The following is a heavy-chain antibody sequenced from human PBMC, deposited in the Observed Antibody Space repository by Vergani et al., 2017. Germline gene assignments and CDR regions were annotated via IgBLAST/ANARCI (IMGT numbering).Heavy chain of an antibody. D-gene: IGHD1-1*01. CDR2: IYPADSDT. Sequence: EVELVQSGPEMRKPGESLKISCKGSEYSFGNYWIGWVRQMPGKGLEWMGIIYPADSDTRYSPSFQGQVTISADKSISTAFLQWDSLQASDTALYYCARHTTYTDSWGQGTRVTVSS. CDR1: EYSFGNYW. J-gene: IGHJ4*02. CDR3: ARHTTYTDS. V-gene: IGHV5-51*01.